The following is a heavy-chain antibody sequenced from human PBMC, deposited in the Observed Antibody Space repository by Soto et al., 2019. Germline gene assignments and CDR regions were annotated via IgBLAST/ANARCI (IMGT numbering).Heavy chain of an antibody. CDR3: ARDQRVTVRLVAPQGTFDY. CDR2: ISPYNGNT. CDR1: GYTFTDYG. V-gene: IGHV1-18*04. J-gene: IGHJ4*02. Sequence: QVQLVQSGGEVKKPGASVMVSCKASGYTFTDYGLNWVRQAPGQGLEWMGWISPYNGNTNFAQKFQDKVVLTTDTSRNTAYMEVTSLRSDDTAMYYCARDQRVTVRLVAPQGTFDYWGQGTLVSVSS. D-gene: IGHD2-8*02.